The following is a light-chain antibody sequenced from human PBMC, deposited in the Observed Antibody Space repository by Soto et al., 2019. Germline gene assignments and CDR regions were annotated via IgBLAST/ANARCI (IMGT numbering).Light chain of an antibody. V-gene: IGKV1-5*03. CDR2: TAS. CDR3: QQYNSFPWT. J-gene: IGKJ1*01. CDR1: QTINSW. Sequence: DIQMTQSPSTLSASVGDRVTITCRASQTINSWLAWYQQKPGKAPNLLIYTASSLESGVPSRFSXSXSGXDFNSNTRTPNPAAVATYYCQQYNSFPWTFGLGTKVE.